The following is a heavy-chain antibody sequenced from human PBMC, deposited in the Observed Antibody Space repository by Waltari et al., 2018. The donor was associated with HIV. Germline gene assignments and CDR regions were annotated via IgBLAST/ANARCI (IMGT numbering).Heavy chain of an antibody. D-gene: IGHD6-19*01. Sequence: QVRPPESGPGVVEPSQTLSLACTGRRSSVNAGSYYCSCIRQPAGKGLEWIGHIHTTGNTDYKASLKSRVTISVDMSKNQFSLKMTSVTAADTAVYYCAAGWRAFDYWGQGTLVTVSS. CDR1: RSSVNAGSYY. V-gene: IGHV4-61*09. CDR3: AAGWRAFDY. CDR2: IHTTGNT. J-gene: IGHJ4*02.